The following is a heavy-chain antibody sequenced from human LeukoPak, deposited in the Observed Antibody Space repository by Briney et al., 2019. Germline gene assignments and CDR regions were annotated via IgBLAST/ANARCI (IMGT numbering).Heavy chain of an antibody. CDR2: IYTSGNT. D-gene: IGHD1-26*01. Sequence: SETLSLTCTVSGGSISSGTYYWSWIRQPAGKGLEWIGRIYTSGNTNYIPSLKSRVTISVDTSKNQFSLKLSSVTAADTAVYYCARSGGSYSVDPWGQGTLVTVSS. V-gene: IGHV4-61*02. J-gene: IGHJ5*02. CDR3: ARSGGSYSVDP. CDR1: GGSISSGTYY.